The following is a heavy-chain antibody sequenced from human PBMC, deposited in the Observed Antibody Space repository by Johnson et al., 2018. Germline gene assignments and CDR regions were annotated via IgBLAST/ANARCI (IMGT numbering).Heavy chain of an antibody. CDR3: AADIGYCSGGSCYSSKLYGMDV. Sequence: QLQESGPEVKKPGTSVKVCCKASGFTFTSSAVQWVRQARGQRLEWIGWIVVGSGNTNYAQKFQERVTITRDMSTSTAYMELSSLRSEDTAVYYCAADIGYCSGGSCYSSKLYGMDVWGQGTTVTVSS. D-gene: IGHD2-15*01. CDR2: IVVGSGNT. J-gene: IGHJ6*02. V-gene: IGHV1-58*01. CDR1: GFTFTSSA.